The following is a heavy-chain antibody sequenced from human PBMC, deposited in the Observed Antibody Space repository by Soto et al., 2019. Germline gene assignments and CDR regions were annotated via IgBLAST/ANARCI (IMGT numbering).Heavy chain of an antibody. CDR2: ISGSGIST. J-gene: IGHJ6*02. CDR3: VKPPVITASYYYYDMDV. D-gene: IGHD4-4*01. Sequence: VGSRSLSCAVSGFNFSAYPMSWVSQAPGKGLEWVSGISGSGISTYYTDSVKGRFTISKDNSKNTVFLQMNSLRDEDTAVYYCVKPPVITASYYYYDMDVWGQGTTVTVSS. V-gene: IGHV3-23*01. CDR1: GFNFSAYP.